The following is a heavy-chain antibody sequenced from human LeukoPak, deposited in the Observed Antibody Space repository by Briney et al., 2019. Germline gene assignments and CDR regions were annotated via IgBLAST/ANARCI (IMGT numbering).Heavy chain of an antibody. D-gene: IGHD6-19*01. V-gene: IGHV3-21*01. CDR2: ISSSSSYI. Sequence: GGSLRLSCAASGFTFSSYSMNWVRQAPGKGLEWVSSISSSSSYIYYADSVKGRFTIFRDNAKNSLYLQMNSLRAEDTAVYYCARGSSGWSPAHAFDIWGQGTMVTVSS. CDR3: ARGSSGWSPAHAFDI. J-gene: IGHJ3*02. CDR1: GFTFSSYS.